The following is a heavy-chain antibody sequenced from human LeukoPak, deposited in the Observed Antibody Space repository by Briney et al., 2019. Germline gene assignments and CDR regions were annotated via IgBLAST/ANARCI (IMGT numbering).Heavy chain of an antibody. D-gene: IGHD3-10*01. J-gene: IGHJ3*02. CDR2: ISAYNGNT. CDR1: GYTFTSYG. CDR3: ASYYYGSGSYKNAFDI. Sequence: ASVKVSCKASGYTFTSYGISWVRQAPGQGLEWMGWISAYNGNTNYAQKLQGRVTITADESTSTAYMELSSLRSEDTAVYYCASYYYGSGSYKNAFDIWGQGTMVTVSS. V-gene: IGHV1-18*01.